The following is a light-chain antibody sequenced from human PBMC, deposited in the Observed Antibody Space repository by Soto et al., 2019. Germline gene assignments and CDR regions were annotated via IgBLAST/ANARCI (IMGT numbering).Light chain of an antibody. CDR1: QGISTY. CDR2: DAS. J-gene: IGKJ2*01. Sequence: DIQMTQSPSFLSASVGDRVTITCRASQGISTYLVWYQQRQGRAPKLLIYDASSLVSGVPSRFSGSGSGTAFTLTISSLQPEDFATYYCQQSYRTPYTFGQGTKLETK. CDR3: QQSYRTPYT. V-gene: IGKV1-39*01.